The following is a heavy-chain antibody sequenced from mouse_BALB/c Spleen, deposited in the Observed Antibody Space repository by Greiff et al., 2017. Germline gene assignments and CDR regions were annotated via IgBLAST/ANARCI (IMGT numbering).Heavy chain of an antibody. CDR1: GYTFTSYY. CDR2: IYPGNVNT. V-gene: IGHV1S56*01. J-gene: IGHJ2*01. CDR3: ARSDRLYYFDY. Sequence: VQLQQSGPELVKPGASVRISCKASGYTFTSYYIHWVKQRPGQGLEWIGWIYPGNVNTKYNEKFKGKATLTADKSSSTAYMQLSSLTSEDSAVYFCARSDRLYYFDYWGQGTTLTVSS. D-gene: IGHD3-2*02.